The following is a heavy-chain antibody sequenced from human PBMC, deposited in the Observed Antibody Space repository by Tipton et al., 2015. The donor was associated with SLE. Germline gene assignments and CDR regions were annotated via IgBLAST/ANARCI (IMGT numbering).Heavy chain of an antibody. CDR2: IWYDGSNK. CDR3: ATDLISNWGSAVNY. J-gene: IGHJ4*02. V-gene: IGHV3-33*01. Sequence: SLRLSCAASGFTFSIYGMHWVRQAPGKGLEWVAVIWYDGSNKYYADSVKGRFTISRDNSKNTLYLQMNNLRLEDAAVYYCATDLISNWGSAVNYWGQGTQVTVSS. CDR1: GFTFSIYG. D-gene: IGHD7-27*01.